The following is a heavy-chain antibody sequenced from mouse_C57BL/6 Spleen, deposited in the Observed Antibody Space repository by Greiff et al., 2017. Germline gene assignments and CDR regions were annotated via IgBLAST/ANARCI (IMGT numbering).Heavy chain of an antibody. CDR3: ARVGSSPAWFAY. D-gene: IGHD1-1*01. CDR1: GYTFTSYW. Sequence: QVQLKQPGAELVKPGASVKLSCKASGYTFTSYWMHWVKQRPGQGLEWIGMIHPNSGSTNYNEKFKSKATLTVDKSSSTAYMQLSSLTSEDSAVYYCARVGSSPAWFAYWGQGTLVTVSA. V-gene: IGHV1-64*01. CDR2: IHPNSGST. J-gene: IGHJ3*01.